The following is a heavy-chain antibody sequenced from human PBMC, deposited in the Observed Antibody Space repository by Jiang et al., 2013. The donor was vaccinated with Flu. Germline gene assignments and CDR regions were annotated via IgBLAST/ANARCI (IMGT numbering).Heavy chain of an antibody. Sequence: GAEVKKPGASVKVSCKASGYTFTHYDVSWVRQATGQGLEWMGWMSPYSGNTGFARKFLGRVTMTRNTSIRTAYMELSSLRSEDTAVYYCARGPGCRGGSCYSSAYWGQGTLVTVSS. J-gene: IGHJ4*02. CDR3: ARGPGCRGGSCYSSAY. V-gene: IGHV1-8*01. CDR1: GYTFTHYD. D-gene: IGHD2-15*01. CDR2: MSPYSGNT.